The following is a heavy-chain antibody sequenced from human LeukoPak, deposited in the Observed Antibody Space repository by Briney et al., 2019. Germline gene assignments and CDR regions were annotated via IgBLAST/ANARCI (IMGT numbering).Heavy chain of an antibody. Sequence: GGSLRLSCAASGFTFSSYGMHWVRQAPGKGLEWVAFIRYDGSNKYYADSVKGRFTISRDNSENTLYLQMNSLRAEDTAVYYCAKPPITMVRGVSTTLDYWGQGTLVTVSS. V-gene: IGHV3-30*02. J-gene: IGHJ4*02. CDR1: GFTFSSYG. CDR3: AKPPITMVRGVSTTLDY. CDR2: IRYDGSNK. D-gene: IGHD3-10*01.